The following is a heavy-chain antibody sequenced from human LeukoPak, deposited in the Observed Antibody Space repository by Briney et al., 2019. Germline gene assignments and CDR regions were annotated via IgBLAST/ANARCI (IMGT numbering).Heavy chain of an antibody. V-gene: IGHV3-23*01. Sequence: GGSLRLSCAASGFTVSSNYMSWVRQAPGKGLEWVSAISGSGGSTYYADSVKGRFTISRDNSKNTLYLQMNSLRAEDTAVYYCAKVKNWNYYYFDYWGQGTLVTVSS. CDR1: GFTVSSNY. CDR3: AKVKNWNYYYFDY. D-gene: IGHD1-7*01. J-gene: IGHJ4*02. CDR2: ISGSGGST.